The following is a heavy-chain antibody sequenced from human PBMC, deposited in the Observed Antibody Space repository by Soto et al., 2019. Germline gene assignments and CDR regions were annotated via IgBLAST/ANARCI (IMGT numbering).Heavy chain of an antibody. Sequence: QVQLVQSGAEVKKPGASVKVSCKASGYTFNTYAITWVRRAPGQGLEWMGWISGYNGNTNYAQTLQGRGTMTTDTSTSTAYLELRSLRSDDTAVYYCARTVEYDSIPYYYADFWGQGTLVTVSS. CDR1: GYTFNTYA. CDR2: ISGYNGNT. J-gene: IGHJ4*01. CDR3: ARTVEYDSIPYYYADF. V-gene: IGHV1-18*01. D-gene: IGHD2-21*01.